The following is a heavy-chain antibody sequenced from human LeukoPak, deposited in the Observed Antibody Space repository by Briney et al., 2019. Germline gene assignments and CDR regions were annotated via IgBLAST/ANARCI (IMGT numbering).Heavy chain of an antibody. CDR1: GYTFTSYG. Sequence: ASVKVSCKASGYTFTSYGISWVRQAPGQGLEWMGWINPNSGGTNYAQKFQGRVTMTRDTSISTAYMELSRLRSDDTAVYYCARSAGGMDVWGKGTSVTISS. V-gene: IGHV1-2*02. CDR2: INPNSGGT. D-gene: IGHD3-10*01. J-gene: IGHJ6*03. CDR3: ARSAGGMDV.